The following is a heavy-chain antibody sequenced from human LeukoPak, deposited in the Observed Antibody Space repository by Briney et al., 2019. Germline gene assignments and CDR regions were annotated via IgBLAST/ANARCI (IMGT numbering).Heavy chain of an antibody. Sequence: PGRSLRLSCAASGFTFSSYGMHWVRQAPGKGLEWVAVISYDGSNKYYADSVRGRFSISRDNSKNTLYLQMNSLRAEDTAVYYCAKGAPITIFGVVIRQDYYYYGMDVWGQGTTVTVSS. J-gene: IGHJ6*02. CDR1: GFTFSSYG. CDR3: AKGAPITIFGVVIRQDYYYYGMDV. D-gene: IGHD3-3*01. V-gene: IGHV3-30*18. CDR2: ISYDGSNK.